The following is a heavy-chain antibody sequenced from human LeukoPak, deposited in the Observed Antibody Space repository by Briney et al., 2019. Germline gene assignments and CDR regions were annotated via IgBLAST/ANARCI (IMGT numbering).Heavy chain of an antibody. CDR1: GFTFSSYS. J-gene: IGHJ4*02. CDR3: ARDRSSGLQLLYFDY. CDR2: ISISDSYI. D-gene: IGHD5-24*01. V-gene: IGHV3-21*01. Sequence: GGSLRLSCAASGFTFSSYSMNWVRQAPGKGLEWVSSISISDSYIYYADSVKGRFTISRDNARNSLYLQMNSLRAEDTAVYYCARDRSSGLQLLYFDYWGQGTLVTVSS.